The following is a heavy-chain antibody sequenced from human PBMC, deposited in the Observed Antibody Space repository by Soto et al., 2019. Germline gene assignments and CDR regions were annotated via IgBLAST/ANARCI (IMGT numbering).Heavy chain of an antibody. J-gene: IGHJ4*02. V-gene: IGHV3-23*01. Sequence: EVQLLESGGGLVQPGGSLRLSCAASGFTFSSYAMSWVRQAPGKGLEWVSAISGSGGSTYYADSVKGRFTISRDNSKNTLYLQMNSLRAEDTAVYYCAKDVRPLTIFGVVEKDWGQGTLVTVSS. D-gene: IGHD3-3*01. CDR2: ISGSGGST. CDR3: AKDVRPLTIFGVVEKD. CDR1: GFTFSSYA.